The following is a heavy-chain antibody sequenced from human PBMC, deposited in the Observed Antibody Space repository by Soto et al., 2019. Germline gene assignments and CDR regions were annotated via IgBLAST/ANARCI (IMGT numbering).Heavy chain of an antibody. D-gene: IGHD6-19*01. J-gene: IGHJ4*02. CDR2: ISAYNGNT. CDR1: GYTFTCYG. V-gene: IGHV1-18*01. CDR3: ARKAVGGDFDY. Sequence: GASVKVSCKASGYTFTCYGLSWVRQAPGQGLEWMGWISAYNGNTNYAQKLQGRVTMTTDTSTSTAYMELRSLRSDDTAVYYCARKAVGGDFDYWGQGTLVTVSS.